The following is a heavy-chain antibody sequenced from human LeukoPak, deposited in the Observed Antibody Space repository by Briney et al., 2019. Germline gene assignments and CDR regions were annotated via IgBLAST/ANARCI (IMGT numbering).Heavy chain of an antibody. J-gene: IGHJ4*02. Sequence: PSETLSLTRAVSGGSISSGGYSWSWIRQPPGKGLEWIGYIYHSGNTYYNPSLKSRVTISVDRSKNQFSLKLSSVTAADTAVYYCARLSGGNDPPFDFWGQGSLVTVSS. CDR3: ARLSGGNDPPFDF. V-gene: IGHV4-30-2*01. D-gene: IGHD5-12*01. CDR2: IYHSGNT. CDR1: GGSISSGGYS.